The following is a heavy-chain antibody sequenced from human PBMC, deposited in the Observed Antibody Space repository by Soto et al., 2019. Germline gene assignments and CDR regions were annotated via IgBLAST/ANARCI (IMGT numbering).Heavy chain of an antibody. CDR2: ISGSGGST. Sequence: GGSLRLSCAASGFTFSSYAMSWVRQAPGKGLEWVSAISGSGGSTYYADSVKGRFTISRDNSKNTLYLQMNSLRAEDTAVYYCAGGNTIFGVVPARYWGQGTLVTV. D-gene: IGHD3-3*01. CDR3: AGGNTIFGVVPARY. V-gene: IGHV3-23*01. J-gene: IGHJ4*02. CDR1: GFTFSSYA.